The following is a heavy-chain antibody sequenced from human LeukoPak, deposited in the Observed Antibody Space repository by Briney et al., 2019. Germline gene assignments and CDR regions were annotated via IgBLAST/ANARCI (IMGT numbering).Heavy chain of an antibody. CDR1: GGSISSYY. J-gene: IGHJ5*02. CDR3: ARGRYYDLWSGYYTNWFDP. CDR2: IYYSGST. V-gene: IGHV4-59*01. D-gene: IGHD3-3*01. Sequence: PSETLSLTCTVSGGSISSYYWSWIRQPPGKGLEWIGYIYYSGSTNYNPSLKSRVTISVDTSKNQFSLKLSSVTAADTAVYYCARGRYYDLWSGYYTNWFDPWGQGTLVTVSS.